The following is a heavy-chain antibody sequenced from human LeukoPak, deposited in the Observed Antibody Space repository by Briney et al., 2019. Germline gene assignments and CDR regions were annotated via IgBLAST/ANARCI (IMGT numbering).Heavy chain of an antibody. CDR1: GGSISSGGYS. Sequence: SETLSLTCAVSGGSISSGGYSWSWIRQPPGKGLEWIGYIYHSGSTYYNPSLKSRVTISVDRSKNQFPLKLSSVTAADTAVYYCARAGQLGYDWFGGLDYWGQGTLVTVSS. D-gene: IGHD3-16*01. CDR2: IYHSGST. CDR3: ARAGQLGYDWFGGLDY. J-gene: IGHJ4*02. V-gene: IGHV4-30-2*01.